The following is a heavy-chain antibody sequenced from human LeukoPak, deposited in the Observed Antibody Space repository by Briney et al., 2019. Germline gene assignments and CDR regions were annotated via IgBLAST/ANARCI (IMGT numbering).Heavy chain of an antibody. D-gene: IGHD6-13*01. Sequence: GGSLRLSCAASGFTFSGYSMNWVRQAPGKGLEWVSSISTTSAYIYYADSVKGRLTTSRDNAKSSLYLEMNSLRAEDTAVYYCARDGAAAAGRYFDYWGQGILVTVSS. CDR2: ISTTSAYI. V-gene: IGHV3-21*01. CDR3: ARDGAAAAGRYFDY. CDR1: GFTFSGYS. J-gene: IGHJ4*02.